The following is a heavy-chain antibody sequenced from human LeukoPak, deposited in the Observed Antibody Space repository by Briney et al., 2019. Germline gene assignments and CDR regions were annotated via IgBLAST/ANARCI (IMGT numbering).Heavy chain of an antibody. CDR1: GYTFTSYD. CDR3: ARGYRGVRGVIIYYYYMDV. J-gene: IGHJ6*03. CDR2: MNPNSGNT. V-gene: IGHV1-8*01. D-gene: IGHD3-10*01. Sequence: ASVKVSCKASGYTFTSYDINGVRQATGQGLEWMGWMNPNSGNTGYAQKFQGRVTMTRNTSISTAYMELSSLRSEDTAVYYCARGYRGVRGVIIYYYYMDVWGKGTTVTVSS.